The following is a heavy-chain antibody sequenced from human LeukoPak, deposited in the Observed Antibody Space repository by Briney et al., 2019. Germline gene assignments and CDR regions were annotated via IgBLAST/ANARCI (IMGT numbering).Heavy chain of an antibody. V-gene: IGHV4-34*01. CDR3: GRLDDYDYSAW. CDR2: INHSGNT. Sequence: SETLSLTCAVYGGSFSGYYWSWIRQPPGKGLEWIGEINHSGNTNSNPSLKSRVTMSVDTSKNQFSLKLNSVTAADTAVYFCGRLDDYDYSAWWGQGILVTVSS. J-gene: IGHJ4*02. D-gene: IGHD3-22*01. CDR1: GGSFSGYY.